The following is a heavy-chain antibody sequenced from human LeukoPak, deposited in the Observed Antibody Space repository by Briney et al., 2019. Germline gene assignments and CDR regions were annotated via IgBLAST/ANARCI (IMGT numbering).Heavy chain of an antibody. D-gene: IGHD3-22*01. J-gene: IGHJ4*02. CDR1: GGSFSGYY. CDR3: ARDSSGYYYEDFDY. Sequence: PSETLSLTCAVYGGSFSGYYWSWIRQPPGKGLEWIGEINHSGSTNYNPSLKSRVTISVDTSKNQFSLKLSSVTAADTAVYYCARDSSGYYYEDFDYWGQGTLVTVSS. CDR2: INHSGST. V-gene: IGHV4-34*01.